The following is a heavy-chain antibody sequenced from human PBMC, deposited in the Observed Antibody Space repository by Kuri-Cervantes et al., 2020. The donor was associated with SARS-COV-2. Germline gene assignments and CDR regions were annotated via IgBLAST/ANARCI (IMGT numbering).Heavy chain of an antibody. Sequence: GSLRLSCTVSGGSIISSSYYWGWIRQPPGKRLEWIGSIYYSGSTYYNPSLKSRVTISVDTSKNQFSLKLSSVTAADTAVYYCARGPRGYYYDSSGYRNPRGKDAFDIWGQGTMVTVSS. CDR2: IYYSGST. J-gene: IGHJ3*02. D-gene: IGHD3-22*01. V-gene: IGHV4-39*01. CDR1: GGSIISSSYY. CDR3: ARGPRGYYYDSSGYRNPRGKDAFDI.